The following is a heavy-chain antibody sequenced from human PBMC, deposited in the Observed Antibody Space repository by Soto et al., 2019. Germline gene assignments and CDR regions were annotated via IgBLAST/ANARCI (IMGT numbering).Heavy chain of an antibody. CDR1: GFTFSSYS. D-gene: IGHD6-19*01. Sequence: GGSLRLSCAASGFTFSSYSMNWVRQAPGKGLEWVSSISSSSSYIYYADSVKGRFTISRDNAKNSLYLQMNSLRAEGTAVYYCAKSPPAVAGYFDYWGQGTLVTVSS. CDR2: ISSSSSYI. J-gene: IGHJ4*02. V-gene: IGHV3-21*01. CDR3: AKSPPAVAGYFDY.